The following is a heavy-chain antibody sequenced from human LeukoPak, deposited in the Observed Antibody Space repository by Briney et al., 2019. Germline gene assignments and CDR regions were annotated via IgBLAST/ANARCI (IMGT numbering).Heavy chain of an antibody. J-gene: IGHJ4*02. D-gene: IGHD4-11*01. CDR2: IHYSGSP. Sequence: SETLSLTCTVSGGAMSGYYWTWIRQSPGRRLEWIAYIHYSGSPNYHPSLKSRVTISVDTSKNQFSLRLNSVTAADTAVYYCARLRGNYFPDYWGQGTLVTVSS. V-gene: IGHV4-59*01. CDR3: ARLRGNYFPDY. CDR1: GGAMSGYY.